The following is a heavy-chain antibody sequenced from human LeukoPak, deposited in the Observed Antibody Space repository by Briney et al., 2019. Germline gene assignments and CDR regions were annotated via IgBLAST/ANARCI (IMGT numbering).Heavy chain of an antibody. CDR3: ARGGIPDY. Sequence: SETLSLTCTVSGGSISRGSYFWRWIRQPAGKGLEWIGRFYTSATPNYNPSLKSRVTISVDTSRNQFSLKLSSVTAADTAVYYCARGGIPDYWGQGILVTVSS. D-gene: IGHD2-21*01. CDR1: GGSISRGSYF. V-gene: IGHV4-61*02. J-gene: IGHJ4*02. CDR2: FYTSATP.